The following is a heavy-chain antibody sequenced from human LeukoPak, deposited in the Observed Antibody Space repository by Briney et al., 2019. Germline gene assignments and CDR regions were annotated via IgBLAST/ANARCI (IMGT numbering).Heavy chain of an antibody. J-gene: IGHJ4*02. D-gene: IGHD6-19*01. CDR2: IYYRGST. V-gene: IGHV4-39*01. Sequence: SETLSLTCTVSAGSISSSSHYWDWIRQPPGKGLEWIGSIYYRGSTYYNPSLQSRVTTYVDTSKNQFSLRLSSVTAADTAVYYCARPLGAWYMAVDYWGQGTLVTVSS. CDR3: ARPLGAWYMAVDY. CDR1: AGSISSSSHY.